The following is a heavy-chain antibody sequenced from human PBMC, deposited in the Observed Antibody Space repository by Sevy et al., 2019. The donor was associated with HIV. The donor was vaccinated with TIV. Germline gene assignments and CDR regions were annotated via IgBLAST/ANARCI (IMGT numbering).Heavy chain of an antibody. V-gene: IGHV1-69*13. D-gene: IGHD6-19*01. CDR3: ARGGGNGWYYFDY. J-gene: IGHJ4*02. CDR2: IIPILGTV. CDR1: GGTFSSYG. Sequence: ASVKVSCKASGGTFSSYGISWVRQAPGQGLEWMGGIIPILGTVNYAQKFQGRVTTTADESTKTAYMELSSLGSEDTAVYYCARGGGNGWYYFDYWGQETLVTVSS.